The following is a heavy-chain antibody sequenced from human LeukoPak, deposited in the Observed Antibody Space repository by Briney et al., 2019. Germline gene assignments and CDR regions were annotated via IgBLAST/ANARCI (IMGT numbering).Heavy chain of an antibody. CDR1: GGSISSGDYY. Sequence: SETLSLTCTVSGGSISSGDYYWSWIRQPPGKGLEWIGYIYYSGSTYYNPSLKSRVTISVDTSKNQFSLKLSSVTAADTAVYYCARVNTATLPFDYWGQGALVTVSS. V-gene: IGHV4-30-4*08. J-gene: IGHJ4*02. CDR3: ARVNTATLPFDY. D-gene: IGHD5-18*01. CDR2: IYYSGST.